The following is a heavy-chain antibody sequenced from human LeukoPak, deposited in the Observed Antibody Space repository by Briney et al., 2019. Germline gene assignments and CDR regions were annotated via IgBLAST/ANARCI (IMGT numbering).Heavy chain of an antibody. CDR1: GFTFSSYW. D-gene: IGHD5-12*01. V-gene: IGHV3-7*01. J-gene: IGHJ5*02. Sequence: TGGSLRLSCAAAGFTFSSYWMSWVRQAPGKGLEWVANIKQDGSEKYYVDSVKGRFTISRDNAKNSLYLQMSSLRAEDTAVYYCARVASERGYSGYGGWFDPWGQGTLVTVSS. CDR2: IKQDGSEK. CDR3: ARVASERGYSGYGGWFDP.